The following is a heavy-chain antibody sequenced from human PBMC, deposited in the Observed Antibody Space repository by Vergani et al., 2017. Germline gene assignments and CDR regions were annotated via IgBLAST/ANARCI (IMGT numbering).Heavy chain of an antibody. V-gene: IGHV4-59*01. Sequence: QVQLQESGPGLVKPSETLSLTCTVSGGSISSYYWSWIRQPPGKGLEWIGYIYYSGSTNYNPSLKSRVTISVDTSKNQFSLKLSSVTAADTAVYYCARDIDDCSSTSCYGVVLDYWGQGTLVTVSS. J-gene: IGHJ4*02. CDR3: ARDIDDCSSTSCYGVVLDY. CDR2: IYYSGST. CDR1: GGSISSYY. D-gene: IGHD2-2*01.